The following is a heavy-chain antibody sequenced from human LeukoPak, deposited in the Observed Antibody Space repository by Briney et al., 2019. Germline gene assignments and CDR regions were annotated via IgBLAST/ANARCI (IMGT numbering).Heavy chain of an antibody. Sequence: GGSLRLSCAASGFTFTSYGMSWVRQAPGKGLEWVSTINTSGATTYYADSVKGRFTISRDNSKNTLYLQMNSLRAEDTAVYYCAKDPSYYGSTSSNDYWGQGTLVTVSS. CDR2: INTSGATT. D-gene: IGHD3-10*01. CDR3: AKDPSYYGSTSSNDY. V-gene: IGHV3-23*01. J-gene: IGHJ4*02. CDR1: GFTFTSYG.